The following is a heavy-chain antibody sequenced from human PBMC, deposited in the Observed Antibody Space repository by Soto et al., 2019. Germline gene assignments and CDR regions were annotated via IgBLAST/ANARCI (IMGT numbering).Heavy chain of an antibody. CDR3: AHRGYMSGSWDQGYFDY. J-gene: IGHJ4*02. D-gene: IGHD5-12*01. V-gene: IGHV2-5*02. CDR1: GFSLTTSGVG. CDR2: IYWDDDK. Sequence: QITLKESGPTRVRPTQTLTLTCTFSGFSLTTSGVGVGWIRQTPGKALEYLAVIYWDDDKRYSPSLKSRLTITKXTSXNXAVLMMAYMDPVDTGTYFCAHRGYMSGSWDQGYFDYWGQGALVSVSS.